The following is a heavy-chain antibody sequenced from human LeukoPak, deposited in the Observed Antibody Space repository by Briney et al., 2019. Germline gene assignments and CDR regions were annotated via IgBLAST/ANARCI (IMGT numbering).Heavy chain of an antibody. J-gene: IGHJ4*02. CDR1: GFTFSSYA. CDR3: ARPAGYDFWSGHIGDY. D-gene: IGHD3-3*01. V-gene: IGHV3-30-3*01. CDR2: ISYDGSNK. Sequence: GRSLRLSCAASGFTFSSYAMHWVRQAPGKGLEWVAVISYDGSNKYYADSVKGRFTISRDNSKNTLYLQMNSLRAEDTAVYYCARPAGYDFWSGHIGDYWGQGTLVTVSS.